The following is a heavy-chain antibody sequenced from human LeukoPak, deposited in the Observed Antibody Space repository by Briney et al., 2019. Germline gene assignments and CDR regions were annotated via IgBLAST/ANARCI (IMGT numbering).Heavy chain of an antibody. D-gene: IGHD2-2*01. V-gene: IGHV4-39*07. J-gene: IGHJ6*03. Sequence: KASETLSLTCTVSGGSISSSSSYWGWIRQPPGKGLEWIVSMYNSGSTYYNPSLKSRVTIFVDTSKNQFSLKLSSVTAADTAVYYCARWYCSSNTCYHMDVWGKGTTVTVSS. CDR2: MYNSGST. CDR1: GGSISSSSSY. CDR3: ARWYCSSNTCYHMDV.